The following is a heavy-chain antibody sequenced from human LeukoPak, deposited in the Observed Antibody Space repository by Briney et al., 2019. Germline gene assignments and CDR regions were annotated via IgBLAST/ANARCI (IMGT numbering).Heavy chain of an antibody. CDR1: GFTFSSYA. D-gene: IGHD6-19*01. V-gene: IGHV3-23*01. CDR2: ISGSGGST. Sequence: GGSLRLSCAASGFTFSSYAMSWVRQAPGKGLEWVSAISGSGGSTYYADSVKGRFTISRDNSKNTLYLQMNSLRAEDTAVYYCAKPAGFETGYSSGWYFDYWGQGTLVTVSS. CDR3: AKPAGFETGYSSGWYFDY. J-gene: IGHJ4*02.